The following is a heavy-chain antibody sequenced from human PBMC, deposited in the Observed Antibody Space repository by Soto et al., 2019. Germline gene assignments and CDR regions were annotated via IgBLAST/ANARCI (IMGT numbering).Heavy chain of an antibody. CDR2: IVVGSGNT. D-gene: IGHD6-6*01. J-gene: IGHJ3*02. CDR3: AAEIAARSQNDAFDI. Sequence: GASVKVSCKAPGFTFTSSAMQWVRQARGQRLEWIGWIVVGSGNTNYAQKFQERVTITRDMSTSTAYMELSSLRSEDTAVYYCAAEIAARSQNDAFDIWGQGTMVTVSS. CDR1: GFTFTSSA. V-gene: IGHV1-58*02.